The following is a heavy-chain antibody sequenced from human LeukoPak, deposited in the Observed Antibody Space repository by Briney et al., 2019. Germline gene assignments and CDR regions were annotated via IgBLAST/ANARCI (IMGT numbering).Heavy chain of an antibody. D-gene: IGHD4-17*01. CDR2: INTDGSST. J-gene: IGHJ3*02. Sequence: PGGSLRLSCAASGFTFSSYWMHWVRQAPGKGLVWVSRINTDGSSTRYADSVKGRFTISRDTAKNTLYLQINSLGAEDTAVYYCARDRHYGDAFDIWGQGTMVTVSS. V-gene: IGHV3-74*01. CDR1: GFTFSSYW. CDR3: ARDRHYGDAFDI.